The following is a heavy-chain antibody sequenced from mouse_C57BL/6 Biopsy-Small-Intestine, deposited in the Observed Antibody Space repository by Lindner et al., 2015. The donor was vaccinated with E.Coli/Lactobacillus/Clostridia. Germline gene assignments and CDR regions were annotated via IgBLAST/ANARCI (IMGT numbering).Heavy chain of an antibody. D-gene: IGHD2-1*01. CDR3: ARSRVGNSYFDY. J-gene: IGHJ2*01. V-gene: IGHV14-2*01. CDR1: GFNIKDYY. CDR2: IDPEDGET. Sequence: LQESGAELVKPGASVKLSCTASGFNIKDYYMHWVKQRTEQGLEWIGRIDPEDGETKCAPKFQGKATITADTSSNTAYLLLSSLTSEDTAVYYCARSRVGNSYFDYWGQGTTLTVSS.